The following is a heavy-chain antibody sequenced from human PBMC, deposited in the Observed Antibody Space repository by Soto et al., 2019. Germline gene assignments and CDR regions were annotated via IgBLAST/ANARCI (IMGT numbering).Heavy chain of an antibody. V-gene: IGHV3-72*01. J-gene: IGHJ4*02. CDR1: GFTFSDHY. CDR3: VRAGTGYQLDY. CDR2: IRNKANSYTA. Sequence: EVQLVESGGGLVQPGGSLRLSCAASGFTFSDHYMDWVRQASGKGLEWVGRIRNKANSYTAEYAASVKGRFTVSRDDSKNSLYLQMYSLKIEDTALYYCVRAGTGYQLDYWGQGTLVTVSS. D-gene: IGHD3-9*01.